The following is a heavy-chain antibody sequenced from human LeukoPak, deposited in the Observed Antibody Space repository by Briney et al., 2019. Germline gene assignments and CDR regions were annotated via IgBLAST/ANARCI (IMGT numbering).Heavy chain of an antibody. Sequence: PSETLSLTCTVSGGSISTYYWSWIRQPPGKGLAWIGYVYYGGSTSYSPSLKSRVTISVDTSKNQFSLKLSSVTAADTAVYYCATLPASSWGQGTLVTVSS. CDR3: ATLPASS. J-gene: IGHJ4*02. V-gene: IGHV4-59*01. CDR2: VYYGGST. CDR1: GGSISTYY. D-gene: IGHD2-15*01.